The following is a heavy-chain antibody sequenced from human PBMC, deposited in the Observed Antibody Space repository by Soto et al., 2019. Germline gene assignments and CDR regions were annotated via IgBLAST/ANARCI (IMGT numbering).Heavy chain of an antibody. D-gene: IGHD5-18*01. CDR1: GYTFTSYA. J-gene: IGHJ4*02. CDR2: INAGNGNT. V-gene: IGHV1-3*01. Sequence: ASVKVSCKASGYTFTSYAMHWVRQAPGQRLEWMGWINAGNGNTKYSQKFQGRVTITRDTSASTVYMELSSLRSEDTAVYYCARGLNGYLHYFDYWGQGTPVTVSS. CDR3: ARGLNGYLHYFDY.